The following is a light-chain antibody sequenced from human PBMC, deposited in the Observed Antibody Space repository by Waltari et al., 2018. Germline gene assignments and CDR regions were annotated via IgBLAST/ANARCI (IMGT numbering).Light chain of an antibody. J-gene: IGKJ1*01. CDR2: GAL. CDR1: QSVTNNY. Sequence: EIVLTQSPGTLSLSPGERATLSCRASQSVTNNYLAWHQQKPGQAPRPLIYGALSRATGIPDRFSGSGSGTDFTLTISRLEPEDFAVYYCQQYGGPPWTFGQGTKVEIK. CDR3: QQYGGPPWT. V-gene: IGKV3-20*01.